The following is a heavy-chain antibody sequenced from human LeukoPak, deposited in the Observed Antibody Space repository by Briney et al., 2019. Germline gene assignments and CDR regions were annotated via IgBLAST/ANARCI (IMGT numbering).Heavy chain of an antibody. CDR3: AKELGGIFGVVGGFDY. D-gene: IGHD3-3*01. CDR1: GFTFSRSA. J-gene: IGHJ4*02. V-gene: IGHV3-23*01. Sequence: GGSLRLSCAASGFTFSRSAMTWVRRGPGTGLEFVASIIYSGGATYYADSVKGRFTISRDNSKNTLYLQMNSLRAGNTAVYYCAKELGGIFGVVGGFDYWGQGTLVTVSS. CDR2: IIYSGGAT.